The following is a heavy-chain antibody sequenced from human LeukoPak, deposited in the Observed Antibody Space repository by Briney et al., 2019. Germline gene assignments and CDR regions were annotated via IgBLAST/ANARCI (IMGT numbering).Heavy chain of an antibody. CDR2: INDDGSTT. J-gene: IGHJ4*02. Sequence: GSLRLSCAASGFTFRNSWMHWVRQAPGKGLVWVSRINDDGSTTNYADSVKGRFTISRDNAKNTLYLQMNSLRGEDTAVYYCARALGSSSDFWGQGTLVTVSS. CDR3: ARALGSSSDF. CDR1: GFTFRNSW. D-gene: IGHD1-26*01. V-gene: IGHV3-74*01.